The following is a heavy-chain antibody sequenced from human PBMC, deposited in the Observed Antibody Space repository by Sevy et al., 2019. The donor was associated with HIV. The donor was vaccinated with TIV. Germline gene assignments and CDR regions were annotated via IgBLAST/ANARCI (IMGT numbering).Heavy chain of an antibody. CDR1: GGSFSGYY. CDR3: ARARITMVRGARRFDP. V-gene: IGHV4-34*01. Sequence: SETLSLTCAVYGGSFSGYYWSWIRQPPGKGLEWIGEINHSGSTNYNPSLKSRVTTSVDTSKNQFSLRLSSVTAADTAVYYCARARITMVRGARRFDPWGQGTLVTVSS. CDR2: INHSGST. J-gene: IGHJ5*02. D-gene: IGHD3-10*01.